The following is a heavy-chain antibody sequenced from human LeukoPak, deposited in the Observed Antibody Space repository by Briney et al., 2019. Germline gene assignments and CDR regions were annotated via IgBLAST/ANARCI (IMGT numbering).Heavy chain of an antibody. CDR1: GGTFSSYA. CDR2: IIPIFGTA. J-gene: IGHJ6*03. Sequence: SVKVSCKASGGTFSSYAISWVRQAPGQGLEWMGRIIPIFGTANYAQKFQGRVTITADKSTSTAYMELSSLRSEDTAVYYCAREQYYCSGSYFYYYYYYMDVWGKGTTVTVSS. D-gene: IGHD3-10*01. V-gene: IGHV1-69*06. CDR3: AREQYYCSGSYFYYYYYYMDV.